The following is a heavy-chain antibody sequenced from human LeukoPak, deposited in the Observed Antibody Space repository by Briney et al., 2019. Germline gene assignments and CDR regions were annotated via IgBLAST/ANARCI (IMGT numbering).Heavy chain of an antibody. V-gene: IGHV4-39*01. D-gene: IGHD3-3*01. J-gene: IGHJ4*02. CDR3: ARGLRFLEWLANPDY. CDR2: IYYSGST. CDR1: GGSISSSSYY. Sequence: PSETLSLTCTVSGGSISSSSYYWGWIRQPPGKGLEWIGSIYYSGSTYYNPSLKSRVTISVDTSKNQFSLKLSSVTAADTAVYYGARGLRFLEWLANPDYWGQGTLVTVSS.